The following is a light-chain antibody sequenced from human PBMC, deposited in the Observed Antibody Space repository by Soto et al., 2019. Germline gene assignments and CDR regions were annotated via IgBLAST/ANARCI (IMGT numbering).Light chain of an antibody. CDR1: QSVSIN. Sequence: DMLMTQSPSSLSASVGDRVTITCRATQSVSINLAWYQQKSGKVPRLLIYAASTMHPGVPSRFSGSGAGTEFTLTISSLQPEDFATYYCHQYKSAPFTFGPGTKVDIK. V-gene: IGKV1-27*01. CDR3: HQYKSAPFT. CDR2: AAS. J-gene: IGKJ3*01.